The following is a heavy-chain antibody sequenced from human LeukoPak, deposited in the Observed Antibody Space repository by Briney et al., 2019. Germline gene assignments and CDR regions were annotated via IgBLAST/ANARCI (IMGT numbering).Heavy chain of an antibody. Sequence: GSLRLSCAASGFTFSSYWMSWVRQAPGKGLEWVANIKQDGSEKYYVDSVKGRFTISRDNAKNSLYLQMNSLRAEDTAVYYCARDSLVITTLAASDIWGQGTMVTVSS. V-gene: IGHV3-7*01. D-gene: IGHD3-22*01. CDR3: ARDSLVITTLAASDI. CDR1: GFTFSSYW. CDR2: IKQDGSEK. J-gene: IGHJ3*02.